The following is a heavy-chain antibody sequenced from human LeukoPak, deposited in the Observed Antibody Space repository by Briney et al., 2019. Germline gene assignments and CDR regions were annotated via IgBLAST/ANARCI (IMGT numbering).Heavy chain of an antibody. J-gene: IGHJ4*02. Sequence: GASVKVSCKASGGTFTSYYMHWVRQAPGQGLEWMGIINPSGGSTSYAQKFQGRVTMTRDTSTSTVYMELSSLRSDDTAVYYCARDYCGGDCFPDYWGQGTLVTVSS. CDR2: INPSGGST. CDR1: GGTFTSYY. D-gene: IGHD2-21*02. V-gene: IGHV1-46*01. CDR3: ARDYCGGDCFPDY.